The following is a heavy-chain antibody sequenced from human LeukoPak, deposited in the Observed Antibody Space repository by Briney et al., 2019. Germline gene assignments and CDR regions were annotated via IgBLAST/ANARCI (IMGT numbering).Heavy chain of an antibody. CDR2: ISGSGGST. J-gene: IGHJ4*02. CDR3: AKRGAEVGATVAPGDY. CDR1: GFTFSSYS. Sequence: GGSLRLSCAASGFTFSSYSMSWVRQAPGKGLEWVSAISGSGGSTYYADSVKGRFTISRDNSKNTLYLQMNSLRAEDTAVYYCAKRGAEVGATVAPGDYWGQGTLVTVSS. D-gene: IGHD1-26*01. V-gene: IGHV3-23*01.